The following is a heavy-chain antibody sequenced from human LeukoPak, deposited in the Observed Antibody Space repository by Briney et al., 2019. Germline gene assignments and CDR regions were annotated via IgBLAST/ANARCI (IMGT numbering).Heavy chain of an antibody. CDR1: GGSIRRVGYY. V-gene: IGHV4-39*01. CDR2: DYYSGTT. Sequence: SETLSLTCTVSGGSIRRVGYYWGWIRQPPGKGLEWIGSDYYSGTTYYNPSLKSRVTISVDTSKNQFSLKLSSVTAADTAVYYCARVWGAEYYDFWSGYRYYFDYWGQGTLVTVPS. CDR3: ARVWGAEYYDFWSGYRYYFDY. J-gene: IGHJ4*02. D-gene: IGHD3-3*01.